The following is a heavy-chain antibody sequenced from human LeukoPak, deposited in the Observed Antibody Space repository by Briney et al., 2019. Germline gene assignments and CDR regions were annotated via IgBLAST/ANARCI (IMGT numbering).Heavy chain of an antibody. D-gene: IGHD3-22*01. Sequence: GGSLRLSCAASGFTVSSNYMSWVRQAPGKGLEWVSVIYSGGSTYYADSLKGRFTISRDHSKNKLYLQMNSLRAEDTAVYYCARGGKYYDSSGYAFDIWGQGTMVTVSS. J-gene: IGHJ3*02. CDR3: ARGGKYYDSSGYAFDI. CDR2: IYSGGST. V-gene: IGHV3-66*01. CDR1: GFTVSSNY.